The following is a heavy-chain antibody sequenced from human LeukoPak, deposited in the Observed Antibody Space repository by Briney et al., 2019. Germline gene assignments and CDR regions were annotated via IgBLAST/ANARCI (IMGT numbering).Heavy chain of an antibody. D-gene: IGHD3-22*01. CDR2: INPNSGGT. CDR1: GGTFSSYA. Sequence: ASVKVSCKASGGTFSSYAISWVRQAPGQGLEWMGRINPNSGGTNYAQKFQGRVTMTRDTSTSTVYMELSSLRSEDTAVYYCARGIDSSGYYYLYWGQGTLVTVSS. V-gene: IGHV1-2*06. J-gene: IGHJ4*02. CDR3: ARGIDSSGYYYLY.